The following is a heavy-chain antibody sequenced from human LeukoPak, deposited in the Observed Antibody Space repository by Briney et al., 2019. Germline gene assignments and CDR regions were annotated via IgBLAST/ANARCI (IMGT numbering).Heavy chain of an antibody. CDR3: ARDRLLLMDTSMSYSYGMDV. D-gene: IGHD3-10*01. CDR2: ISYDGNNK. J-gene: IGHJ6*02. CDR1: GFTFSTCV. V-gene: IGHV3-30-3*01. Sequence: GGSLRLSCVASGFTFSTCVMHWVRQAPGKGLEWVALISYDGNNKYYADSVEGRFTISRDNSKNTPYLQMNSLRVEDTAVYYCARDRLLLMDTSMSYSYGMDVWGQGTTVTVSS.